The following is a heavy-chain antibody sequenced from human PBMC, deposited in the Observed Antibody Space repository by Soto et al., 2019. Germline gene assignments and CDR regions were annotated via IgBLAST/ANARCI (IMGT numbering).Heavy chain of an antibody. CDR2: IYYSGST. J-gene: IGHJ4*02. CDR3: ARTGGGWPYYFDY. D-gene: IGHD6-19*01. V-gene: IGHV4-31*03. Sequence: SETLSLTCTVSGGSISSGGYYWSWIRQHPGKGLEWIGYIYYSGSTYYNPSLKSRVTISVDTSKNQFSLKLSSVTAADTAVYYCARTGGGWPYYFDYWGQGTLVTAPQ. CDR1: GGSISSGGYY.